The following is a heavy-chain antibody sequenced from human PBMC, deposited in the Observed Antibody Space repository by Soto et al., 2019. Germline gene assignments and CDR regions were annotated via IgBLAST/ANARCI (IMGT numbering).Heavy chain of an antibody. Sequence: GGSLRLSCAASGFTFSSYAMHWVRQAPGKGLEWVAVISYDGSNKYYADSVKGRFTISRDNSKNTLYLQMNSLRAEDTAVYYCARSSITIFGVVEDHDAFDIWGQGTMVTVSS. D-gene: IGHD3-3*01. V-gene: IGHV3-30-3*01. CDR2: ISYDGSNK. CDR3: ARSSITIFGVVEDHDAFDI. J-gene: IGHJ3*02. CDR1: GFTFSSYA.